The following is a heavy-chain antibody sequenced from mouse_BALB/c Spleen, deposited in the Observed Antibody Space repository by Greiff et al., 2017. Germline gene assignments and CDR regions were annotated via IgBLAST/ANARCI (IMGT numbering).Heavy chain of an antibody. D-gene: IGHD2-3*01. Sequence: VQLKESGAELVKPGASVKLSCTASGFNIKDTYMHWVKQRPEQGLEWIGRIDPANGNTKYDPKFQGKATITADTSSNTAYLQLSSLTSEDTAVYYCARWLLRFAYWGQGTLVTVSA. CDR2: IDPANGNT. V-gene: IGHV14-3*02. J-gene: IGHJ3*01. CDR3: ARWLLRFAY. CDR1: GFNIKDTY.